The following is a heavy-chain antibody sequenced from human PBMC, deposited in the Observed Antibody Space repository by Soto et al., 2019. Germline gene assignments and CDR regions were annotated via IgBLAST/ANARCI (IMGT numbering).Heavy chain of an antibody. J-gene: IGHJ4*02. CDR1: GFTFSSYA. CDR3: AKDTYYGDYADRFGIFDY. V-gene: IGHV3-23*01. D-gene: IGHD4-17*01. Sequence: GGSLRLSCAASGFTFSSYAMSWVRQAPGKGLEWVSAISGSGGSTYYADSVKGRFTISRDNSKNTLYLQMNSLRAEDTAAYYCAKDTYYGDYADRFGIFDYWGQGTLVTVSS. CDR2: ISGSGGST.